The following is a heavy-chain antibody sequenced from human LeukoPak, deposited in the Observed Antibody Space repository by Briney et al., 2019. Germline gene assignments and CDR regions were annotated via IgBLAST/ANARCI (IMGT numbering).Heavy chain of an antibody. J-gene: IGHJ6*03. D-gene: IGHD6-13*01. CDR3: ARAGGSSSWLYYYYYMDV. Sequence: ASVKVSCKASGYTFTSYAISWVRQAPGQGLEWMGGIIPIFGTANYAQKFQGRVTITADESTSTAYMELSSLRSEDTAVYYCARAGGSSSWLYYYYYMDVWGKGTTVTISS. CDR1: GYTFTSYA. V-gene: IGHV1-69*13. CDR2: IIPIFGTA.